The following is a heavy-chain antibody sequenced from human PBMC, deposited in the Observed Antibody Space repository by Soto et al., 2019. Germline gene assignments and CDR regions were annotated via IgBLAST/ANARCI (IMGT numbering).Heavy chain of an antibody. Sequence: SETLSLTCTVSGGSISSSSYYWGWIRQPPGKGLEWIGSIYYSGSTYYNPSLKSRVTISVDTSKNQFSLKLSSVTAADTAVYYCARHVDQYDYVWGSYRGYYFDYWGQGTLVTVSS. V-gene: IGHV4-39*01. CDR1: GGSISSSSYY. CDR3: ARHVDQYDYVWGSYRGYYFDY. D-gene: IGHD3-16*02. J-gene: IGHJ4*02. CDR2: IYYSGST.